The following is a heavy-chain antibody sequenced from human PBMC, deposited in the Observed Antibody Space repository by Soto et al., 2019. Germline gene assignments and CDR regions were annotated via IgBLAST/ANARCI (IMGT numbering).Heavy chain of an antibody. Sequence: ASVKVSCKASGGTFSSYAISWVRQAPGQGLEWMGGIIPIFGTANYAQKFQGRVTITADESTSTAYMELSSLRSEDTAVYYCAGGGFSNSGLSLDYWGQGTLVTVSS. CDR2: IIPIFGTA. D-gene: IGHD3-22*01. CDR1: GGTFSSYA. J-gene: IGHJ4*02. V-gene: IGHV1-69*13. CDR3: AGGGFSNSGLSLDY.